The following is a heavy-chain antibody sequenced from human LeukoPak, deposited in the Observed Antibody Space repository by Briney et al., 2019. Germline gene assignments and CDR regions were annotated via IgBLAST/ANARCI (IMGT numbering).Heavy chain of an antibody. V-gene: IGHV1-46*01. CDR2: INHSGGST. J-gene: IGHJ3*02. CDR3: ARDISGSHPHGTFDI. CDR1: GYTFTTYY. D-gene: IGHD1-26*01. Sequence: ASVKVSCKASGYTFTTYYVHWVRQAPGQGLEWMGIINHSGGSTTYAQKFRGRLTMTRDTSTTTVYMELSSLRSEDTAVYYCARDISGSHPHGTFDIWGQGTMVTVSS.